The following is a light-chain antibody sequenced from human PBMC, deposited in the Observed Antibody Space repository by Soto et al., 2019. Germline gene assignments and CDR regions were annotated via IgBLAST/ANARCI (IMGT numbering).Light chain of an antibody. CDR3: QQYNNWPWT. J-gene: IGKJ1*01. CDR2: GAL. V-gene: IGKV3-15*01. CDR1: QSVDSN. Sequence: EIVMTQSPATLSVSPGERATLSCRASQSVDSNLAWYQQKPGQAPRLLMYGALIRATGIPDRFSGSGSGTEFTLTISSLQSEDFAVYYCQQYNNWPWTVGQGTKVEIK.